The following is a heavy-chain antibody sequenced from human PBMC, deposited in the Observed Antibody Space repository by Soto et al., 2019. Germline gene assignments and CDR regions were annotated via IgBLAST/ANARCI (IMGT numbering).Heavy chain of an antibody. D-gene: IGHD6-13*01. CDR2: ISGSGGST. CDR3: AKGRRAAAAIIDY. CDR1: GFTFSSYA. V-gene: IGHV3-23*01. Sequence: GSVRLSCAASGFTFSSYAMSWGRQAPGKGLEWVSAISGSGGSTYYADSVKGRFTISRDNSKNTLYLQMNSLRAEDTAVYYCAKGRRAAAAIIDYWGQGTLVTVSS. J-gene: IGHJ4*02.